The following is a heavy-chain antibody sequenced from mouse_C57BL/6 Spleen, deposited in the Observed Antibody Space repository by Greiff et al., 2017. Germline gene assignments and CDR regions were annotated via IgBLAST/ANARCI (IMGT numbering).Heavy chain of an antibody. J-gene: IGHJ2*01. CDR2: INPSNGGT. CDR3: ARSFITTVVGY. V-gene: IGHV1-53*01. CDR1: GYTFTSYW. D-gene: IGHD1-1*01. Sequence: QVQLKESGTELVKPGASVKLSCKASGYTFTSYWMHWVKQRPGQGLEWIGNINPSNGGTNYNEKFKSKATLTVDKSSSTAYMQLSSLTSEDSAVYYCARSFITTVVGYWGQGTTLTVSS.